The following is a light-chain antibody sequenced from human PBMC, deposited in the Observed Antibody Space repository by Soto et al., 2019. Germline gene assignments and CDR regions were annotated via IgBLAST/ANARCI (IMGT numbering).Light chain of an antibody. J-gene: IGKJ1*01. CDR3: QQYDRHET. V-gene: IGKV1-5*03. Sequence: DIQMTQSPSTVSASVGDRGTITCRASQRITPWLAGHQQTTGKAAKVLIYKTSDLENGVSSRFSGSGSGTDYTLSINNLQPDDFATYYCQQYDRHETFGQGTQVEFK. CDR1: QRITPW. CDR2: KTS.